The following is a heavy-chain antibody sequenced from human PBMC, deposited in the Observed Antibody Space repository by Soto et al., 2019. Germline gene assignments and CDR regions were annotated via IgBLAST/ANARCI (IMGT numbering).Heavy chain of an antibody. CDR3: ARVGSSIAVRPIDY. CDR2: IYYSGRT. Sequence: SETLSLTCTVSGDSISSSTYYWGWIRHPPGKGLEWIGSIYYSGRTYYNPSLKSRVTISVDTSRIHFSLKLISVTAADTAVYYCARVGSSIAVRPIDYWGQGTLVTVSS. V-gene: IGHV4-39*02. J-gene: IGHJ4*02. D-gene: IGHD6-6*01. CDR1: GDSISSSTYY.